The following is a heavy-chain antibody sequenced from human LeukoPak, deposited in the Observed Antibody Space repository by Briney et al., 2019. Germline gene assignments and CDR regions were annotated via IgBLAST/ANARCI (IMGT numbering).Heavy chain of an antibody. J-gene: IGHJ5*02. CDR2: IYASRDP. D-gene: IGHD6-13*01. Sequence: SETLSLTCSVSGGSISSYYWNWIRQPAGKGLEWIGRIYASRDPIYNPSLKSRVTMLIDTSNNQFSLKLSAVTAADTAVYYCARDPGRGLAVPGNWFDPWGQGTLVTVSS. CDR3: ARDPGRGLAVPGNWFDP. CDR1: GGSISSYY. V-gene: IGHV4-4*07.